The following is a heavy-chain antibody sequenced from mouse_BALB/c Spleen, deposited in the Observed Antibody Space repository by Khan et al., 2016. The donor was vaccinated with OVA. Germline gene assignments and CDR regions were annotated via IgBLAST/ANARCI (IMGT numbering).Heavy chain of an antibody. V-gene: IGHV2-6*02. CDR2: IWSDGKT. CDR1: GFSLTRYG. Sequence: QVQLKESGPGLVAPSQSLSITCTVSGFSLTRYGVHWVRQPPGKGLEWLVVIWSDGKTTYNSTPKSRLSISKDNSKSQVFLKMNSLQTDDTAMDDCARNTQMITTVMDYWGQGTSVTVSS. CDR3: ARNTQMITTVMDY. J-gene: IGHJ4*01. D-gene: IGHD2-4*01.